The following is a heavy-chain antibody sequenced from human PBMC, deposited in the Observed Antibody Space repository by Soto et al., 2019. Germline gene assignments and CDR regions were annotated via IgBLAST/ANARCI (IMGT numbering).Heavy chain of an antibody. CDR3: ARGLHWNYGYGY. D-gene: IGHD1-7*01. CDR2: IYNSGTSEIT. Sequence: SVTLSLPCTFSGFSINNACYYWSWILQPPGKRLEWIGYIYNSGTSEITNYNPSLKSRVTISLDTSKNQFSLSLNSVTAADTAVYYCARGLHWNYGYGYWGQGTMVNGS. J-gene: IGHJ4*02. CDR1: GFSINNACYY. V-gene: IGHV4-61*01.